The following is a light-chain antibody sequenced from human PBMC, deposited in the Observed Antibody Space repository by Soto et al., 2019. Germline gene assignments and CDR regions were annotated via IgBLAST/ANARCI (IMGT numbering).Light chain of an antibody. J-gene: IGLJ2*01. CDR2: DVS. CDR3: SSYTSSSTLGV. Sequence: QSVLTQPASVSGSPGQSITISCTGTSSDVGGYNYVSWYQQHPGKAPKLMIYDVSNRPSGVSNRFSGSKSGNTASLTISGLQAEDEADYHCSSYTSSSTLGVFGGGTQLTVL. V-gene: IGLV2-14*01. CDR1: SSDVGGYNY.